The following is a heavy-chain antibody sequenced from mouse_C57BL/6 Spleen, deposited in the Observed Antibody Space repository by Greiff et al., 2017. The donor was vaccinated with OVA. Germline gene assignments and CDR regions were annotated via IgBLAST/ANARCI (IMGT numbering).Heavy chain of an antibody. CDR1: GFNIKDYY. V-gene: IGHV14-1*01. CDR2: IDPEDGDT. J-gene: IGHJ4*01. Sequence: VQLQQSGAELVRPGASVKLSCTASGFNIKDYYMHWVKQRPEHGLEWIGRIDPEDGDTEYAPKFQGKATMTADTSSNTAYLQLSSLTSEDTAVYYCTTFITTVVATNYYAMDYWGQGTSVTVSS. D-gene: IGHD1-1*01. CDR3: TTFITTVVATNYYAMDY.